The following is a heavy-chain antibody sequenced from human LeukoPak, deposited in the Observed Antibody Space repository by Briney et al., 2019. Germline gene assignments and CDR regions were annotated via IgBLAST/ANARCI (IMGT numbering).Heavy chain of an antibody. D-gene: IGHD6-6*01. CDR3: ARDLLYGAARPHFHYYYMDV. V-gene: IGHV1-18*01. CDR2: ISAYNGNT. CDR1: GYTFTSYG. Sequence: ASVKVSCKASGYTFTSYGISWVRQAPGQGLEWMGWISAYNGNTNYAQKLQGRVTMTTDTSTSTAYMELRSLRSDDTAVYYCARDLLYGAARPHFHYYYMDVWGKGTTVTVSS. J-gene: IGHJ6*03.